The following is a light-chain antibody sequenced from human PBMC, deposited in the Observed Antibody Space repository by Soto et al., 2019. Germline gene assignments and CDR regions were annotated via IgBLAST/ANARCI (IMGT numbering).Light chain of an antibody. V-gene: IGLV2-18*02. CDR1: SSDVGGYNR. J-gene: IGLJ1*01. Sequence: SALTQPPSGSGSPGQAVTISCTRTSSDVGGYNRVSWYRQPPGTAPKLMIYEVSSRPSGVPDRFSGSKSGNTASLTISGLQAEDEADYYCSSYTSSSTYVFGTGTKVTVL. CDR3: SSYTSSSTYV. CDR2: EVS.